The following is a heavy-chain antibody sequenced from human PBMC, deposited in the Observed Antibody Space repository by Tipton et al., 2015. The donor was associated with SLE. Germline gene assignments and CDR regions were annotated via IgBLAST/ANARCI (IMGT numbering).Heavy chain of an antibody. J-gene: IGHJ4*02. D-gene: IGHD3-22*01. CDR1: GGSISSSSYY. V-gene: IGHV4-39*07. CDR2: INHSGST. CDR3: ARDEYRYDGTGYHLLGHFDY. Sequence: TLSLTCTVSGGSISSSSYYWSWIRQPPGKGLEWIGEINHSGSTNYNPSLKSRVTISLDTSKNQFSLKLSSVTAADTAVYYCARDEYRYDGTGYHLLGHFDYWGQGTLVTVSS.